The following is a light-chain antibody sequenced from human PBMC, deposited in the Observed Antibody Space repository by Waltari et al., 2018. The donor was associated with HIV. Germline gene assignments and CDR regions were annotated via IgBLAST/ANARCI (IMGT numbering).Light chain of an antibody. CDR1: ENVKSTY. CDR2: GSS. Sequence: EIVLTQSPGPLSLSPGERAALPCRASENVKSTYLAWYQQRPGKGPRLLMYGSSSRASGIPERFVGSGSGTDFTLNITRLEPEDFAMYYCQQYGSSFWTFGQGTKVEMK. V-gene: IGKV3-20*01. J-gene: IGKJ1*01. CDR3: QQYGSSFWT.